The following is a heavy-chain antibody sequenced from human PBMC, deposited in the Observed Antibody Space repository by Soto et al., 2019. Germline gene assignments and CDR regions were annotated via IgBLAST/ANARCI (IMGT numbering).Heavy chain of an antibody. J-gene: IGHJ1*01. V-gene: IGHV1-69*13. CDR3: ARTTIVPAPHEWIQLEY. D-gene: IGHD5-18*01. Sequence: SVKVSCKASGGTFSSYAISWVRQAPGQGLEWMGGIIPIFGTANYAQKFQGRVTITADESTSTAYMELSSLRSEDTAVYYCARTTIVPAPHEWIQLEYWGQGTLVTVSS. CDR2: IIPIFGTA. CDR1: GGTFSSYA.